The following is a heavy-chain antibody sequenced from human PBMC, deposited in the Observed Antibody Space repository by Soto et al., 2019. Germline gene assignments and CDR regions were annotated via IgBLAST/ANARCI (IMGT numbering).Heavy chain of an antibody. Sequence: ASVKVSCKASGYTFTSYGISWVRQAPGQGLEWMGWISAYNGNTNYAQKLQGRVTMTTDTSTSTAYMELRSLRSDDTAVYYCARDRRHNCSGGSCYLLAYGGQGTLVTVSS. CDR2: ISAYNGNT. J-gene: IGHJ4*02. D-gene: IGHD2-15*01. CDR1: GYTFTSYG. CDR3: ARDRRHNCSGGSCYLLAY. V-gene: IGHV1-18*01.